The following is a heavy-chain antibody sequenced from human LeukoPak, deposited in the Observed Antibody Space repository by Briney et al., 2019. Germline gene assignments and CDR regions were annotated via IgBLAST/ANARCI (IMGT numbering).Heavy chain of an antibody. CDR2: IIPIFGTA. CDR1: GGTFSSYA. D-gene: IGHD3-22*01. V-gene: IGHV1-69*13. J-gene: IGHJ4*02. CDR3: ARGTPGGYYPPDY. Sequence: ASVKVSCKASGGTFSSYAISWVRQAPGQGLEWMGGIIPIFGTANYAQKFQGRVTITADESTSTAYMELSSLRSEDTAVYYCARGTPGGYYPPDYWGQGTLVTVSS.